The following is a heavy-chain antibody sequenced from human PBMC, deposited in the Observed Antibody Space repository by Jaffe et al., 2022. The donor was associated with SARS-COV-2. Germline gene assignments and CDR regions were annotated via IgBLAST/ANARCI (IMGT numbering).Heavy chain of an antibody. CDR1: GFTFSSYS. J-gene: IGHJ4*02. V-gene: IGHV3-21*01. D-gene: IGHD1-26*01. Sequence: EVQLVESGGGLVKPGGSLRLSCAASGFTFSSYSMNWVRQAPGKGLEWVSSISSSSSYIYYADSVKGRFTISRDNAKNSLYLQMNSLRAEDTAVYYCARMVQRSGSYHDFDYWGQGTLVTVSS. CDR2: ISSSSSYI. CDR3: ARMVQRSGSYHDFDY.